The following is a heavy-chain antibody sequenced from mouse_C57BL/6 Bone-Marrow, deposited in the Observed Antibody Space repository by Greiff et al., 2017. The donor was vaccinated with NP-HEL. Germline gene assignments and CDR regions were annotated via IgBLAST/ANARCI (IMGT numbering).Heavy chain of an antibody. J-gene: IGHJ2*01. D-gene: IGHD1-1*01. CDR2: IDPNSGGT. V-gene: IGHV1-72*01. CDR1: GYTFTSYL. Sequence: QVQLQPGAELVKPGASVKLSCKASGYTFTSYLMHWVKQRPGRGLEWIGRIDPNSGGTKYNEKFKSKATLTVYKPSSTAYMQLNSLTSEDSAVYYCARYYYGSSSFDYWGQGTTLTVSS. CDR3: ARYYYGSSSFDY.